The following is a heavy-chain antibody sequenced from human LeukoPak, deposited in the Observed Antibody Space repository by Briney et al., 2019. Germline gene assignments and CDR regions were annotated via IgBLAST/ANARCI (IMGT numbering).Heavy chain of an antibody. CDR2: IIPIFGTA. CDR1: GGTFSSYA. J-gene: IGHJ4*02. Sequence: ASVKVSCKASGGTFSSYAISWVRQAPGQGLEWMGRIIPIFGTANYAQTFQGRVTITTDASTSTAYMQLSSLRAEDTAVYYCAVFGGFWSGYQYYFDYWGQGTLVTVSS. CDR3: AVFGGFWSGYQYYFDY. D-gene: IGHD3-3*01. V-gene: IGHV1-69*05.